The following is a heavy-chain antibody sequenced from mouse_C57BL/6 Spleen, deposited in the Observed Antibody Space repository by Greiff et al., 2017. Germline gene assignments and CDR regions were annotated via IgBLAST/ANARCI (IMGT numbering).Heavy chain of an antibody. Sequence: VQLQQSGPELVKPGASVKISCKASGYAFSSSWMNWVKQRPGKGLEWIGRIYPGGGATIYNGKFKGKATLTADKSSSTAYMQRSSLTSEDSAVYFCARHDGYYDYAMDYWGQGTSVTVSS. J-gene: IGHJ4*01. CDR1: GYAFSSSW. D-gene: IGHD2-3*01. CDR3: ARHDGYYDYAMDY. CDR2: IYPGGGAT. V-gene: IGHV1-82*01.